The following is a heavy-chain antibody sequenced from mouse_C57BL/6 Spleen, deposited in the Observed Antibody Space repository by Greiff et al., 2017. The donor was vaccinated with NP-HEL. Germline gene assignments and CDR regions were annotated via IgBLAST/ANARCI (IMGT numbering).Heavy chain of an antibody. D-gene: IGHD2-4*01. CDR1: GYTFTSYG. J-gene: IGHJ2*01. CDR3: ASDYDEFDY. CDR2: IYPRSGNT. V-gene: IGHV1-81*01. Sequence: QVHVKQSGAELARPGASVKLSCKASGYTFTSYGISWVKQRTGQGLEWIGEIYPRSGNTYYNEKFKGKATLTADKSSSTAYMELRSLTSEDSAVYFCASDYDEFDYWGQGTTLTVSS.